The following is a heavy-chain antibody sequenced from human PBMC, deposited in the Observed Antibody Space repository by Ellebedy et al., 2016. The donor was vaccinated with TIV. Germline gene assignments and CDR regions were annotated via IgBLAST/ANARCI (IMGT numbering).Heavy chain of an antibody. CDR3: ARHALAYCGGDCPED. J-gene: IGHJ4*02. CDR2: INHSGST. D-gene: IGHD2-21*02. V-gene: IGHV4-34*01. Sequence: MPSETLSLTCAAYGGSFSGYYWSWIRQPPGKGLEWIGEINHSGSTNYHPSLKSRVTISVDTSKNQFSLKLSSVTAADTAVYYCARHALAYCGGDCPEDWGQGTLVTVSS. CDR1: GGSFSGYY.